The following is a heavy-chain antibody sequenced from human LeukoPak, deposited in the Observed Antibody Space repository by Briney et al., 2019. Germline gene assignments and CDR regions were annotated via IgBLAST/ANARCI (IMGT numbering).Heavy chain of an antibody. J-gene: IGHJ4*02. CDR1: GFTFSSYE. CDR3: AREGNDYYYDQ. D-gene: IGHD3-16*01. CDR2: ISSSGSTI. V-gene: IGHV3-48*03. Sequence: GGSLRLSCAASGFTFSSYEMNWVRQAPGKGLEWVSYISSSGSTIYYADSVKGRFTISRDNTKNSLYLQVASLRGDDTATYYCAREGNDYYYDQWGQGTLVTV.